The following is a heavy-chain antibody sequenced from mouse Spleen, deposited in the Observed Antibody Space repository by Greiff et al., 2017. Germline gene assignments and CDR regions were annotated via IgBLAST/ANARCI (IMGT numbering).Heavy chain of an antibody. Sequence: QVQLKESGAELVRPGTSVKVSCKASGYAFTNYLIEWVKQRPGQGLEWIGVINPGSGGTNYNEKFKGKATLTADKSSSTAYMQLSSLTSEDSAVYFCAREGDYYYGSSAFFPYWGQGTLVTVSA. CDR2: INPGSGGT. D-gene: IGHD1-1*01. J-gene: IGHJ3*01. CDR3: AREGDYYYGSSAFFPY. V-gene: IGHV1-54*01. CDR1: GYAFTNYL.